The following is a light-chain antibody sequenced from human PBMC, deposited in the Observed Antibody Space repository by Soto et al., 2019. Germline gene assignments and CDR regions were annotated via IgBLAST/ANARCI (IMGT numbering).Light chain of an antibody. J-gene: IGLJ2*01. CDR1: NFGSKS. V-gene: IGLV3-21*02. CDR3: LLSSSGARPV. Sequence: SYELTQPPSVSVAPGQTARITCGGSNFGSKSVHWYQRKPGQAPVLVVYENSDRPSGIPERFSGSNSGNTATLTISRVEAGDEGDYYCLLSSSGARPVFGGGTKLTVL. CDR2: ENS.